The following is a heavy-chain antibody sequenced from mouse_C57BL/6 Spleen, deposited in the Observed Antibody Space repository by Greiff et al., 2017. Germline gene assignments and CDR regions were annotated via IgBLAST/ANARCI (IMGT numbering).Heavy chain of an antibody. Sequence: EVKLVESGGGLVKPGASLKLSCAASGFTFSDYGMHWVRQAPEKGLEWVAYISSGSSTIYYADTVKGRFTISRDNAKNTLFLQITSLRSEDTAMYYCARPPFAYWGQGTLVTVSA. CDR3: ARPPFAY. CDR2: ISSGSSTI. V-gene: IGHV5-17*01. J-gene: IGHJ3*01. CDR1: GFTFSDYG.